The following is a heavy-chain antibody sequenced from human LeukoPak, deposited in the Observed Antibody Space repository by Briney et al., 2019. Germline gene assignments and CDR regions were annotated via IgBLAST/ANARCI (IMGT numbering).Heavy chain of an antibody. CDR3: ARARDYDTSGYYTDRQYFDY. CDR1: GGSISSSNW. V-gene: IGHV4-4*02. D-gene: IGHD3-22*01. J-gene: IGHJ4*02. CDR2: IYHRGST. Sequence: TSETLSLTCAVSGGSISSSNWWSWVRQPPGKGLEWIGEIYHRGSTNYNPSLKSRVTISVDKSKNQFSVKLNSVTAADTAVYYCARARDYDTSGYYTDRQYFDYWGQGTLVTVSS.